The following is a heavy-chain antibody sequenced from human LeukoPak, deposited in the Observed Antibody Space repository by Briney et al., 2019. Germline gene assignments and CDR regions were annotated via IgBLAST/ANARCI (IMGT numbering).Heavy chain of an antibody. CDR3: SRENGAFSPFGY. CDR2: ISLTGLT. V-gene: IGHV4-4*02. D-gene: IGHD2-8*01. J-gene: IGHJ4*02. Sequence: SETLSLTCGVSGGSISDTNWWSWVRQPPGQGLEWIGEISLTGLTHYNPSLESRVTVSLDKSKNQLSLNLTSVTAADTAVYYCSRENGAFSPFGYWGQGTLVTVLS. CDR1: GGSISDTNW.